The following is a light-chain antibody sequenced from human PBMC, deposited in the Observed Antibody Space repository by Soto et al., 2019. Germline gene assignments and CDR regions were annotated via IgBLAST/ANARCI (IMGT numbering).Light chain of an antibody. J-gene: IGKJ4*01. CDR1: QGIDSY. CDR3: QQTRSYPST. V-gene: IGKV1-9*01. Sequence: IQLTQSPSSLSASVGDRVTITCRASQGIDSYLAWYQQRPGKVPQLLIYETSTLQRGVSSRFSDSGSGTDFSLTSSSLQAEDFATYSCQQTRSYPSTFGGGTKLEIK. CDR2: ETS.